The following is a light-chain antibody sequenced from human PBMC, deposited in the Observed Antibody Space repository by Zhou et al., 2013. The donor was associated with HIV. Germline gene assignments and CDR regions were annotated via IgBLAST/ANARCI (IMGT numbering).Light chain of an antibody. CDR1: QSISSY. J-gene: IGKJ2*01. CDR3: QQAYSYPRT. V-gene: IGKV1-39*01. CDR2: AAS. Sequence: DIQMTQSPSSLSASVGDRVTITCRASQSISSYLNWYQQTPGRAPKFLIYAASSLQSGVPSRFSGSGSGTDFTLTISSLLPEDSATYYCQQAYSYPRTYGQGTRVEIK.